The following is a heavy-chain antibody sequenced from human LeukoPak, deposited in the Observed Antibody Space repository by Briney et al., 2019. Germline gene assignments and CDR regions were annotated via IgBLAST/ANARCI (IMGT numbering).Heavy chain of an antibody. V-gene: IGHV3-9*01. D-gene: IGHD2-21*02. CDR1: GFTYSSHA. CDR3: AKDVGGRWPLYYFDY. CDR2: ISWNSGSI. J-gene: IGHJ4*02. Sequence: PGGSLRLSCAASGFTYSSHAMIWARQAPGKGLEWVSGISWNSGSIGYADSVKGRFTISRDNTKNSLYLQMNSLRAEDTALYYCAKDVGGRWPLYYFDYWGQGTLVTVSS.